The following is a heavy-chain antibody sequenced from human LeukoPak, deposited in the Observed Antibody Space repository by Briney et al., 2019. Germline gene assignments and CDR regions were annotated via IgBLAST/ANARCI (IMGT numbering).Heavy chain of an antibody. CDR1: GFTFSSYW. Sequence: PGGSLRLSCAASGFTFSSYWMSWVRQAPGKGLEWVANIKQDGSEKYYVDSVKGRFTISRDNAKNSLYLQMNSLRAEDTAVYYCARECSSTSCYGIFDYWGRGTLATVSS. CDR2: IKQDGSEK. CDR3: ARECSSTSCYGIFDY. J-gene: IGHJ4*02. D-gene: IGHD2-2*01. V-gene: IGHV3-7*01.